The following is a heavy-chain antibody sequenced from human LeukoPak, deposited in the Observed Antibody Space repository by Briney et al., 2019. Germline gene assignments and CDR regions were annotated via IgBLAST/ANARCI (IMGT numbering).Heavy chain of an antibody. CDR2: ISPISSYI. CDR1: GFTFSDYS. J-gene: IGHJ4*02. Sequence: PGGSLRLSCAASGFTFSDYSMSWVRQAPGKGLEWISSISPISSYIYYADSVKGRFTISRDNAKTSLYLQMNSLRADDTAVYYCVRPLFSGSSGWYYFDSWGQRTLVTVSS. CDR3: VRPLFSGSSGWYYFDS. D-gene: IGHD6-19*01. V-gene: IGHV3-21*01.